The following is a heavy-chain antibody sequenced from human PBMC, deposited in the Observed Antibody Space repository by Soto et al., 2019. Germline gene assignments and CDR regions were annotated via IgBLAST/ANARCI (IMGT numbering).Heavy chain of an antibody. V-gene: IGHV4-59*01. J-gene: IGHJ3*02. Sequence: SETLSLTCTVSGGSISSYYWSWIRQPPGKGLEWIGYIYYSGSTNYNPSLKSRVTISVDTSKNQFSLKLSSVTAADTAVYYCARPQVLDDAYDIWGQGTMVTVSS. D-gene: IGHD2-8*01. CDR1: GGSISSYY. CDR3: ARPQVLDDAYDI. CDR2: IYYSGST.